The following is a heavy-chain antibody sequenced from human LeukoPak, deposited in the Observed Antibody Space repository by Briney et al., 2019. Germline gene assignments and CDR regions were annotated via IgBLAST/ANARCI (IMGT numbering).Heavy chain of an antibody. CDR3: ARDRGGTYTVGGAFDI. V-gene: IGHV3-33*01. CDR1: GFTFRSFG. CDR2: VFYDGGNK. Sequence: GGSLRLSCAASGFTFRSFGMHWVRQAPGKGLEWGAVVFYDGGNKYYGDSVKGRFTISRDNSRNTHDLQMNSLRAEDTAVYYCARDRGGTYTVGGAFDIWGQGTVVTVSS. D-gene: IGHD1-26*01. J-gene: IGHJ3*02.